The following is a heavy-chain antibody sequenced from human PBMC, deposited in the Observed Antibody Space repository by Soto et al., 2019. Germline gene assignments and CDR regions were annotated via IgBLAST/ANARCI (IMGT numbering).Heavy chain of an antibody. J-gene: IGHJ5*02. V-gene: IGHV4-34*01. D-gene: IGHD6-13*01. Sequence: SETLSLTCAVYGGSFSGYYWSWIRQPPGKGLEWIGNINHSGSTNYNPSLKSRVTISVDTSKNQFSLKLSSVTAADTAVYYCARQPIAAAGPNWFDPWGQGTLVTVSS. CDR3: ARQPIAAAGPNWFDP. CDR2: INHSGST. CDR1: GGSFSGYY.